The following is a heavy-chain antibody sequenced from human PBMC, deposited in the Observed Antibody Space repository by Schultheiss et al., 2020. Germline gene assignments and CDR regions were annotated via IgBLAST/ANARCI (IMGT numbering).Heavy chain of an antibody. J-gene: IGHJ3*02. CDR3: ARRSGDDALDI. CDR1: GGSISSYY. V-gene: IGHV4-59*12. CDR2: IYYSGST. Sequence: SQTLSLTCTVSGGSISSYYWSWIRQPPGKGLEWIGYIYYSGSTYYNPSLKSRVTISVDTSKNQFSLKLSSVTAADTAVYYCARRSGDDALDIWGQGTMVTVSS. D-gene: IGHD6-19*01.